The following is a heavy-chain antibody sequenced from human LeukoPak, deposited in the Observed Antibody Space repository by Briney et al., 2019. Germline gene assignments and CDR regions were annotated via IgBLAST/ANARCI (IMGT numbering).Heavy chain of an antibody. CDR1: GFTFSSYT. CDR3: ARGLSGTYFALDY. Sequence: GGSVRLSCAASGFTFSSYTMNWVRQAPGKGLEWVSGTSGSGSSTYYADSVKGRFTISRDNSKNTLSLQMNSLRAEDTAVYYCARGLSGTYFALDYWGQGTRVTVSS. J-gene: IGHJ4*02. CDR2: TSGSGSST. D-gene: IGHD3-10*01. V-gene: IGHV3-23*01.